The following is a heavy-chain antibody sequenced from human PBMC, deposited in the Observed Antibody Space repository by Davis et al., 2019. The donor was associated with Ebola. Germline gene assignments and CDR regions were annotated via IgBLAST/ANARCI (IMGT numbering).Heavy chain of an antibody. Sequence: MPSETLSLTCAVSGGSISSSNWWSWVRQPPGKGLEWIGEIYHSGSTNYNPSLKSRVTISVDKSKNQFSLKLSSVTAADTAVYYCARDPRYYYDSSGYYNNNWFDPWGQGTLVTVSS. D-gene: IGHD3-22*01. CDR1: GGSISSSNW. CDR2: IYHSGST. J-gene: IGHJ5*02. V-gene: IGHV4-4*02. CDR3: ARDPRYYYDSSGYYNNNWFDP.